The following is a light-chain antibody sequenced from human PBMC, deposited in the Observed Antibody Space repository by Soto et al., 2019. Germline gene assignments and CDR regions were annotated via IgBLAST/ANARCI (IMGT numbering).Light chain of an antibody. V-gene: IGKV3-15*01. CDR3: QQYNSWPPAYT. CDR1: QSVGSN. J-gene: IGKJ2*01. Sequence: EIVLTQSPVTLSVSPGEGATLSCRSSQSVGSNLAWYQQKPGQTPRLLIYGASTRATGIPARFSGSGSGAEFTLTIRSLQSEDFAVYYCQQYNSWPPAYTFGQGTKLEIK. CDR2: GAS.